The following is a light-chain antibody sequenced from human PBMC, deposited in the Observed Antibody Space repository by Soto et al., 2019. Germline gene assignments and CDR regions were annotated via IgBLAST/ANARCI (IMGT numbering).Light chain of an antibody. Sequence: QSGLTQPASVSGSPVQSINISCTGTSSDVGGYNYVSWYQHHPGKAPKLIIYDVSNRPSGVSNPFSGSKSGNTASLTISGLQPEDEADYYCSSYTTSNTRQIVFGTGTKVPVL. CDR3: SSYTTSNTRQIV. J-gene: IGLJ1*01. V-gene: IGLV2-14*03. CDR1: SSDVGGYNY. CDR2: DVS.